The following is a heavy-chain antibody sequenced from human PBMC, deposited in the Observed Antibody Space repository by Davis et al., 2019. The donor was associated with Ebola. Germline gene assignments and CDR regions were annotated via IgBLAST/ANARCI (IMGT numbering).Heavy chain of an antibody. CDR2: ISYDGSNK. CDR1: GFTFSSNG. Sequence: GESLKISCAASGFTFSSNGMHWVRQAPGKGLEWVAVISYDGSNKYYADSVKGRFTISRDNSKNTLYLQMNSLRAEDTAVYYCAKVELRNYWGQGTLVTVSS. V-gene: IGHV3-30*18. J-gene: IGHJ4*02. CDR3: AKVELRNY. D-gene: IGHD3-10*01.